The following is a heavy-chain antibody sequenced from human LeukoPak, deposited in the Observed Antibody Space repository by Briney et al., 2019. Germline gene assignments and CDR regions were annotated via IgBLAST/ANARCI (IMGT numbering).Heavy chain of an antibody. V-gene: IGHV4-31*03. D-gene: IGHD2-15*01. CDR1: GGSIISGGYY. CDR3: ARDTPGGFQH. CDR2: IYYSGST. Sequence: SQTLSLTCTVSGGSIISGGYYWSWIRQHPGKGLEWIGYIYYSGSTYYNPSLKSRVTISVDTSKNQFSLKLSSVTAADTAVYYCARDTPGGFQHWGQGTLVTVSS. J-gene: IGHJ1*01.